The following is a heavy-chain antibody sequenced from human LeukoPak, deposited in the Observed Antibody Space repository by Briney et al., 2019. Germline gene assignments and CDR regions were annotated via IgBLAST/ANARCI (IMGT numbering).Heavy chain of an antibody. CDR3: ARDPRLTVAGTGDY. CDR1: GFTASSNY. D-gene: IGHD6-13*01. J-gene: IGHJ4*02. Sequence: PGGSLRLSCAASGFTASSNYMSWVRQAPGKGLEWVSVIYSGGSREYADSVKGRFTISRDNSKNTLYLQMNSLRAEDTAVYYCARDPRLTVAGTGDYWGQGTLVTVSS. V-gene: IGHV3-53*01. CDR2: IYSGGSR.